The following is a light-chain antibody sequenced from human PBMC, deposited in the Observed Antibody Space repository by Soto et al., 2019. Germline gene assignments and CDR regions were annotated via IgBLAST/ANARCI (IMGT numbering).Light chain of an antibody. V-gene: IGLV2-14*01. J-gene: IGLJ3*02. CDR3: CSYSGVTTVM. Sequence: QSALTQPASVSGSPGQSITISCTGTSSNIGGYNYVSWYQQHPGKAPKLIIFEVSSRPSEVSNRFSASKSGNTASLTISGLQAEDEADYYCCSYSGVTTVMFGGGTKLTVL. CDR2: EVS. CDR1: SSNIGGYNY.